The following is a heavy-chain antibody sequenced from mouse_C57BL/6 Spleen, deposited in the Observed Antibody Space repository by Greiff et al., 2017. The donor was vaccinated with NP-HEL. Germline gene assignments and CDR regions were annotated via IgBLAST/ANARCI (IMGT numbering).Heavy chain of an antibody. CDR1: GYTFTSYW. V-gene: IGHV1-52*01. D-gene: IGHD4-1*02. Sequence: QVQLKQPGAELVRPGSSVKLSCKASGYTFTSYWMHWVKQRPIQGLEWIGNIDPSDSETHYNQKFKDKATLTVDKSSSTAYMQLSSLTSEDSAVYYCATSNWEGYFDYWGQGTTLTVSS. J-gene: IGHJ2*01. CDR3: ATSNWEGYFDY. CDR2: IDPSDSET.